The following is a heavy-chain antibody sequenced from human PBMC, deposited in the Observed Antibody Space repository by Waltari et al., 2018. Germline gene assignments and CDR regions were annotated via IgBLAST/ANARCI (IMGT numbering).Heavy chain of an antibody. CDR1: GFTFTSSA. V-gene: IGHV1-58*02. CDR2: IVVGSGNT. CDR3: AAVNIAVAEGGGFDP. D-gene: IGHD6-19*01. J-gene: IGHJ5*02. Sequence: QMQLVQSGPEVKKPGTSVKVSCKASGFTFTSSAMQWVRQARGQSLEGIGWIVVGSGNTNYAQKFQERVTITRDMSTSTAYMELSSLRSEDTAVYYCAAVNIAVAEGGGFDPWGQGTLVTVSS.